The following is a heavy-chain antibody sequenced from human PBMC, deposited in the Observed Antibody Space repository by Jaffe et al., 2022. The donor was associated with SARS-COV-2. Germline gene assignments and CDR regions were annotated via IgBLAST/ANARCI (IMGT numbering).Heavy chain of an antibody. CDR1: GFTFSSYS. Sequence: EVQLVESGGGLVKPGGSLRLSCAASGFTFSSYSMNWVRQAPGKGLEWVSSISGSSSYIYYADSVKGRFTISRDNAKNSLYLQMNSLRAEDTAVYYCARDSRYDFWRGYSYYFDYWGQGTLVTVPS. D-gene: IGHD3-3*01. CDR3: ARDSRYDFWRGYSYYFDY. J-gene: IGHJ4*02. CDR2: ISGSSSYI. V-gene: IGHV3-21*01.